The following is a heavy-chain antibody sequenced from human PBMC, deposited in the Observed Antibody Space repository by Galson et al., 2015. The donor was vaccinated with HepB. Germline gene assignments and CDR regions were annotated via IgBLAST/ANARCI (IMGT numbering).Heavy chain of an antibody. Sequence: SLRLSCAASGFTFSNFAMSWVRQAPGKGLEWVSAIRGGGDMTHYADSVKGRFTVSRDNSKNTLFLQMDSLRAEDTAEYYCARDSSWYTTSWPYQFYMDVWGTGTTVTVSS. CDR2: IRGGGDMT. CDR3: ARDSSWYTTSWPYQFYMDV. J-gene: IGHJ6*03. V-gene: IGHV3-23*01. D-gene: IGHD6-13*01. CDR1: GFTFSNFA.